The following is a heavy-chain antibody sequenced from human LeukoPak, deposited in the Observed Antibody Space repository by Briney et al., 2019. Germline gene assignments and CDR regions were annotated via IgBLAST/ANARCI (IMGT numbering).Heavy chain of an antibody. V-gene: IGHV1-3*01. J-gene: IGHJ5*02. D-gene: IGHD6-19*01. CDR3: ARGSSGWTYNWFDP. CDR2: INAGNGNT. CDR1: GYTFTSYA. Sequence: GASVKASCKASGYTFTSYAMHWVRQAPGQRLEWMGWINAGNGNTKYSQKFQGRVTITRDTSASTAYMELSSLRSEDTAVYYCARGSSGWTYNWFDPWGQGTLVTVSS.